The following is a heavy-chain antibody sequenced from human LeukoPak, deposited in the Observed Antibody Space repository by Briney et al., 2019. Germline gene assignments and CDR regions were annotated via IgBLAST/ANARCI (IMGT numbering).Heavy chain of an antibody. D-gene: IGHD1-26*01. Sequence: GGSLRLSCAASGFTFSNYAMSWVRQAPGKGLEWVSGISGSGGSTYYGDSVKGRFTISRDNSKNTLYLQMNSLRAEDTAVYYCAKDRKVGATGSAFDIWGQGTMVTVSS. CDR2: ISGSGGST. J-gene: IGHJ3*02. CDR1: GFTFSNYA. V-gene: IGHV3-23*01. CDR3: AKDRKVGATGSAFDI.